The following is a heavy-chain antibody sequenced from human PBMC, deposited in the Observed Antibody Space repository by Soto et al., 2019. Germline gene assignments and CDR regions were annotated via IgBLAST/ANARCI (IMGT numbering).Heavy chain of an antibody. CDR3: ARMAVFGGVARFGS. CDR2: FYHTGNT. Sequence: QLQLQESGSGLVKPSQTLSLTCAVSGGSVSSGGFSWSWIRQPPGKGLEWIGYFYHTGNTYYNPSLESRVTISVDRSKNQFSLKLISVTAADTAVYYCARMAVFGGVARFGSWGQGTLGSVSS. D-gene: IGHD3-16*01. J-gene: IGHJ4*02. CDR1: GGSVSSGGFS. V-gene: IGHV4-30-2*01.